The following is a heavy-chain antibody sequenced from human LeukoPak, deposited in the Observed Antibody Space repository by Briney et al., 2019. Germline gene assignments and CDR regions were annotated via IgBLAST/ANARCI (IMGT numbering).Heavy chain of an antibody. CDR1: GGSISSSSHY. Sequence: SETLSLTCTVSGGSISSSSHYWGWIRQPPGKGLEWIGTIYYSGSTYYNPSLKSRVTISVDTSKNQFSLKLSSVTAADTAVYYCARGYYGSATAAPTNWGQGTLVTVSS. CDR2: IYYSGST. CDR3: ARGYYGSATAAPTN. D-gene: IGHD3-10*01. J-gene: IGHJ4*02. V-gene: IGHV4-39*07.